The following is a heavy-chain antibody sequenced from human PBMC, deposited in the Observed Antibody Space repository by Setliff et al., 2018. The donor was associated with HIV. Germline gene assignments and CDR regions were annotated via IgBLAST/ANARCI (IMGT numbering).Heavy chain of an antibody. V-gene: IGHV3-23*01. CDR3: AKDFGYSSGWYLVSGVFDI. CDR2: ISGSGGST. D-gene: IGHD6-19*01. Sequence: GGSLRLSCAASGFTFSSSAMSWVRQAPGKGLEWVSAISGSGGSTYYADSVKGRFTISRDNSENTVYLQMNSLRAEDTALYYCAKDFGYSSGWYLVSGVFDIWGQGTMVTVSS. J-gene: IGHJ3*02. CDR1: GFTFSSSA.